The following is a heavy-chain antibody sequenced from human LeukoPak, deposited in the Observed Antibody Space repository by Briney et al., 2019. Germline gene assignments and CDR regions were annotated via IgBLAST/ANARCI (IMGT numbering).Heavy chain of an antibody. CDR1: GFTLRSYC. Sequence: GRSLRLSRAASGFTLRSYCMNCVPQAPGKGLEWGLYISSRSSTINYAGSAKSRLTTYGDNAKNSLYLQMNSLRADDTAVYYCAKDLDPTTHGYYFDYWGQGTLVTVSA. D-gene: IGHD1-26*01. CDR3: AKDLDPTTHGYYFDY. J-gene: IGHJ4*02. CDR2: ISSRSSTI. V-gene: IGHV3-48*01.